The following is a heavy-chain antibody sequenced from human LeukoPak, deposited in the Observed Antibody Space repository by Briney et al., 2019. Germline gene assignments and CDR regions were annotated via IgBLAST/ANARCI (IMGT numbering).Heavy chain of an antibody. V-gene: IGHV3-23*01. Sequence: GGSLRLSCAASEFTFRNYVMNWVRQAPGKGLEWVSGISGSGDSTYYADSVKGRFTISRDNSKNTLYLQMNSLRADDTAVYYCAKDAEYGSGSYYWVYWGQGTLVTVSS. CDR2: ISGSGDST. CDR3: AKDAEYGSGSYYWVY. J-gene: IGHJ4*02. CDR1: EFTFRNYV. D-gene: IGHD3-10*01.